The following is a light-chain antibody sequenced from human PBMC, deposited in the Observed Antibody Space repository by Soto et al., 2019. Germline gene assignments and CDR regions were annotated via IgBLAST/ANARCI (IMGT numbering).Light chain of an antibody. CDR3: LLYYGGTLWV. CDR1: AGAVTSASY. V-gene: IGLV7-43*01. CDR2: STT. J-gene: IGLJ3*02. Sequence: VVPQEPSLTVSPGGTVTLTCASSAGAVTSASYANWFQQKPGQAPRPLIYSTTNKHSKTPARFSGSLLGGKAALTLSGVQPEDEAHYYCLLYYGGTLWVFGGGTKVTVL.